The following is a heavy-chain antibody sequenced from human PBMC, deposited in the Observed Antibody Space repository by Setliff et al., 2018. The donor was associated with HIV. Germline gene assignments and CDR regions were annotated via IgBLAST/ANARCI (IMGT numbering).Heavy chain of an antibody. J-gene: IGHJ4*02. CDR1: GYTFTSYK. CDR3: ARATFYCRGGRCYSSFFDS. CDR2: IIPMYGSV. Sequence: SVKVSCKASGYTFTSYKMHWVRQAPGQGLEWMGGIIPMYGSVDYAQKFQGRVTITTDESTSTAYMELSRLRSEDTAAYYCARATFYCRGGRCYSSFFDSWGQGTLVTVSS. V-gene: IGHV1-69*05. D-gene: IGHD2-15*01.